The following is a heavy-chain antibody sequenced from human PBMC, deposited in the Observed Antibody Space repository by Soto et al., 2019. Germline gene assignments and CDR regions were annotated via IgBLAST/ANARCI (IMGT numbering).Heavy chain of an antibody. CDR1: GYTFTSWA. CDR2: MNPRSGNT. D-gene: IGHD6-13*01. J-gene: IGHJ4*01. Sequence: QLQLVQSGSEVKKPGASVKCSCKAAGYTFTSWAVYWERQAAGQSLEGRGYMNPRSGNTGYEQKFQGRYTMTRNPFIITAYMSLSSLKSDCTAVDYCTASRWKGAGLDLWGQGTPVTVAS. CDR3: TASRWKGAGLDL. V-gene: IGHV1-8*01.